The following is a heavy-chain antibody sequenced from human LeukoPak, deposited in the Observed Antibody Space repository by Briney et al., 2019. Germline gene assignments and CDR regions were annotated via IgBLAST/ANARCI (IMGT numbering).Heavy chain of an antibody. J-gene: IGHJ6*03. CDR2: INTNTGNP. Sequence: ASVTVSCKASGYTFTSYAMNWVRQAPGQGLEWMGWINTNTGNPTYAQGFTGRFVFSLDTSVSTAYLQISSLKAEDTAVYYCASAAAAGTHYHMDVWGKGTTVTVSS. CDR3: ASAAAAGTHYHMDV. V-gene: IGHV7-4-1*02. D-gene: IGHD6-13*01. CDR1: GYTFTSYA.